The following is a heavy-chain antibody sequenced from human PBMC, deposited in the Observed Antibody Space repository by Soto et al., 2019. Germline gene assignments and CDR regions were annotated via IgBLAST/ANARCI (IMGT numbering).Heavy chain of an antibody. D-gene: IGHD6-6*01. Sequence: GASVKVSCKASGYTFTGYYMHWVRQAPGQGLEWMGWINAGNGNTKYSQKFQGRVTITRDTSASTAYMELSSLRSEDTAVYYCARDPAEYSSSSARPRPLLYYYYGMDVWGQGTTVTVSS. CDR2: INAGNGNT. V-gene: IGHV1-3*01. CDR3: ARDPAEYSSSSARPRPLLYYYYGMDV. CDR1: GYTFTGYY. J-gene: IGHJ6*02.